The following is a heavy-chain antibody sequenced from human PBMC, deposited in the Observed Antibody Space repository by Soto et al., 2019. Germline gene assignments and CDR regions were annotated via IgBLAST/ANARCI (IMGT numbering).Heavy chain of an antibody. CDR2: ISGSGGST. J-gene: IGHJ4*02. V-gene: IGHV3-23*01. CDR3: AKDSVLVGASDFDY. Sequence: GGSMRLSCAACGLTFSIFAMSWVRQSPGKGLEWVSTISGSGGSTYYADAVKGRFTISRDNSKNTLYLQMNSLRAEDTAVYYCAKDSVLVGASDFDYWGQGTLVTVSS. D-gene: IGHD1-26*01. CDR1: GLTFSIFA.